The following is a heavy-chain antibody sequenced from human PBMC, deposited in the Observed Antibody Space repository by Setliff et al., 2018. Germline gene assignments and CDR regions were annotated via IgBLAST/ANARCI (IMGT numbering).Heavy chain of an antibody. J-gene: IGHJ4*02. V-gene: IGHV3-7*01. D-gene: IGHD3-10*01. CDR2: INQYGSEK. Sequence: PGGSLRLSCAASGFTFSTYWMSWVRQAPGKGLEWVANINQYGSEKYYVDSVKGRFTIFRDNAKKSLDLQMNSLRVDDTAVYYCARPGRSNYWDSFDYWGQGILVTVSS. CDR1: GFTFSTYW. CDR3: ARPGRSNYWDSFDY.